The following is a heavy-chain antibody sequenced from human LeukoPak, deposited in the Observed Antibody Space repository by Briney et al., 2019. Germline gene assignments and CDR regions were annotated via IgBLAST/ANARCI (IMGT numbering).Heavy chain of an antibody. CDR3: TRIGIGIIGRDPVDY. CDR2: IRSKTYGGAA. CDR1: GFTFRDYA. J-gene: IGHJ4*02. V-gene: IGHV3-49*04. Sequence: GGSLRLSCAASGFTFRDYAMSWVRLAPGKGLQWVGFIRSKTYGGAADYGASMKGRFTIYRDDSQSIAYLLMNGLEIEDTAVYYCTRIGIGIIGRDPVDYWGQGTLVTVSS. D-gene: IGHD2-21*01.